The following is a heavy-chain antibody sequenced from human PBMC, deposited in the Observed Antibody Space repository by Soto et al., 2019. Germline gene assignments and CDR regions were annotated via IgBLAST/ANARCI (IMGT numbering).Heavy chain of an antibody. J-gene: IGHJ4*02. V-gene: IGHV4-4*02. CDR3: ARDQGSHPGD. CDR1: GLSISSGDW. CDR2: IHHSGST. D-gene: IGHD6-13*01. Sequence: QVQLQESGPGLVRPSGTVSLTCAVSGLSISSGDWWSWVRQPPGKGLEWIGEIHHSGSTNYNPSLKSPVTMSVVPSKDLFSLTLTSVTAADTAFYYCARDQGSHPGDWGQGTLVSVSS.